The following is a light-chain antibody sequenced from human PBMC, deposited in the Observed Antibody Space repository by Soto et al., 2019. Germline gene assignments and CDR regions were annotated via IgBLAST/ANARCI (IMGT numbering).Light chain of an antibody. V-gene: IGLV1-44*01. CDR2: IND. J-gene: IGLJ3*02. CDR3: AAWDDSLSTWV. CDR1: SSNIGSNT. Sequence: QSVLTQPPSASGTPGQRVTISCSGSSSNIGSNTVNWYQQLPGTAPKLLIFINDQRPSGVPDRLSGSKSGTSASLAISGLHSEDEADYYCAAWDDSLSTWVFGGGTKLTVL.